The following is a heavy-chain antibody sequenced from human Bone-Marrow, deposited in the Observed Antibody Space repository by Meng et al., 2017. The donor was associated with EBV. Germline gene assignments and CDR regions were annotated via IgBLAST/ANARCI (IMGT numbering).Heavy chain of an antibody. Sequence: EAEVEEAGGGLVQPGGSLRLSCVGSGISAYWMHWVRQVPGKGLVWVSRINEDGSVINYADSVKGRFTISRDNAKNTVSLQMNSLRAEDTAVYYCAKDCFGARDYWGQGTLVTVSS. CDR3: AKDCFGARDY. J-gene: IGHJ4*02. CDR2: INEDGSVI. CDR1: GISAYW. D-gene: IGHD1-26*01. V-gene: IGHV3-74*01.